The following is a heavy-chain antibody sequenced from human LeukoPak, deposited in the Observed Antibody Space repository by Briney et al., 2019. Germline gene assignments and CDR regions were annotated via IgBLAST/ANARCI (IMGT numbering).Heavy chain of an antibody. D-gene: IGHD3-22*01. CDR1: GFTFGNYA. J-gene: IGHJ4*02. Sequence: GGSLRLSCVASGFTFGNYAMSWVRQAPGKGLEWVSSITGSGDTTDHADPMKGRYTISRDNSKNTLFLQMNSLRVDDTALYSCARAYGNSGYYQLPIDFWGQGTLVTVSS. V-gene: IGHV3-23*01. CDR2: ITGSGDTT. CDR3: ARAYGNSGYYQLPIDF.